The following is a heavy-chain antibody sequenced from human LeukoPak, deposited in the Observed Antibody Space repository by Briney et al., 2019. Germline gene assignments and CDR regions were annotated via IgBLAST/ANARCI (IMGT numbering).Heavy chain of an antibody. Sequence: PGGSLRLSCAASGLTVSSNYMRWVRQAPGRGLEWVSVIYSGGSTYYADSVKGRFTISRDHSNNTLYLQMNSLRAEDTALYYCARYCNGGNCYFDSWGQGTLVTVSS. J-gene: IGHJ4*02. CDR1: GLTVSSNY. CDR3: ARYCNGGNCYFDS. CDR2: IYSGGST. V-gene: IGHV3-53*01. D-gene: IGHD2-15*01.